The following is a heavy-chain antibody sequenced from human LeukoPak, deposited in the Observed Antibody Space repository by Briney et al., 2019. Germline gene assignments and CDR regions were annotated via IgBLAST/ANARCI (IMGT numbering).Heavy chain of an antibody. CDR1: GFTFSSYA. CDR3: ARNSLGTWEMD. D-gene: IGHD5-24*01. J-gene: IGHJ4*02. V-gene: IGHV3-23*01. Sequence: GGSLRLSCAASGFTFSSYAMSWVRQAPGKGLEWVSAISGSGGSTYYADSVKGRFTISRDNSKNTLYLQMNSLRAEDTAVYYCARNSLGTWEMDWGQGTLVTVSS. CDR2: ISGSGGST.